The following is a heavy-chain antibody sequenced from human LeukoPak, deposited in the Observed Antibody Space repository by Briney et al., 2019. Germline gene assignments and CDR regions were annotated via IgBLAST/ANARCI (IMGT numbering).Heavy chain of an antibody. Sequence: PGGSLRLSCAASGFTFSDYYMSWIRQVPGKGLECVSYISDSSRYTNYADSVKGRFTISRDNAKNSLYLQMNSLRAEDAAVYYCARVGGGDRGVINWFDPWGQGTLVTVSS. D-gene: IGHD3-10*01. J-gene: IGHJ5*02. CDR3: ARVGGGDRGVINWFDP. CDR1: GFTFSDYY. CDR2: ISDSSRYT. V-gene: IGHV3-11*05.